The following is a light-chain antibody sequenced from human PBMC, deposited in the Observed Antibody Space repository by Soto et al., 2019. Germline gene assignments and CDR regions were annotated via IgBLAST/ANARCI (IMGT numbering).Light chain of an antibody. CDR1: SSDVGGYNY. Sequence: QSALTQPASVSGSPGQSITISCTGTSSDVGGYNYVSWYQHHPGKAPNLMIYDVSNRPSGVSNRFSGSKSGNTAYLTISGLKAAKDANYHCSSYTSSSTPYVFGTGTKLTVL. CDR3: SSYTSSSTPYV. J-gene: IGLJ1*01. V-gene: IGLV2-14*01. CDR2: DVS.